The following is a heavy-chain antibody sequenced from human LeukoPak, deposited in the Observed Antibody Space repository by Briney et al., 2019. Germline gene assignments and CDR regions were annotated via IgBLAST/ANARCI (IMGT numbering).Heavy chain of an antibody. Sequence: SETLSLTCTVSGGSISSHYWSWIRQPPGKGLEWIGYIYYSGSTNYNPSLKSRVTISVDTSKNQFSLKLSSVTAADTAVYYCARGPLSALKPQTITVTREGSWFDPWGQGTLVTVSS. CDR3: ARGPLSALKPQTITVTREGSWFDP. J-gene: IGHJ5*02. CDR1: GGSISSHY. V-gene: IGHV4-59*11. D-gene: IGHD4-17*01. CDR2: IYYSGST.